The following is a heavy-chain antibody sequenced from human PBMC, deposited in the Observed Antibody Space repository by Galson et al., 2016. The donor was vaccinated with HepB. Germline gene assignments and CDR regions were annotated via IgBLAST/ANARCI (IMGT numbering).Heavy chain of an antibody. Sequence: SLRLSCAPSGFTFSSYGMHWVRQAPGKGLEWVAVISYDGSNKYYADSVKGRFTISRDNSKNTLYLQMKSLRADDTAVYYCAKGTGSSSLGDYYGMDVWGRGTTVTVSS. CDR3: AKGTGSSSLGDYYGMDV. CDR2: ISYDGSNK. CDR1: GFTFSSYG. J-gene: IGHJ6*02. V-gene: IGHV3-30*18. D-gene: IGHD3-10*01.